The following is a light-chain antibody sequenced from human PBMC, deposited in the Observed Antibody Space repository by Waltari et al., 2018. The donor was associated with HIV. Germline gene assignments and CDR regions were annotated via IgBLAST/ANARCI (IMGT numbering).Light chain of an antibody. J-gene: IGKJ4*01. CDR2: WAS. CDR1: QSVLYTSNNKNN. V-gene: IGKV4-1*01. CDR3: QQYYTMPLT. Sequence: DIVMTQSPDSLAVSLGERATINCKSSQSVLYTSNNKNNLAWYQQKPGQPPKLLISWASIRESGVPDRFSGSGSGTDFTLTISRLQAEDVALYYCQQYYTMPLTFGGGTKVEIK.